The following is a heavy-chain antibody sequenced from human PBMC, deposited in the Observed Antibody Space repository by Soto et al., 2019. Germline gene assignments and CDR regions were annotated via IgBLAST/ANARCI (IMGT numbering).Heavy chain of an antibody. Sequence: EVQLVESGGGLVQPGGSLRLSCAASGFTFSSYEMNWVRQAPGKGLEWVSYISSSGSTIYYADSVKGRFTISRDNAKNSLYLQMNSLRAKDTAVYYCARARNWHYRKVFDYWGQGTLVTVSS. CDR1: GFTFSSYE. J-gene: IGHJ4*02. CDR2: ISSSGSTI. V-gene: IGHV3-48*03. D-gene: IGHD1-7*01. CDR3: ARARNWHYRKVFDY.